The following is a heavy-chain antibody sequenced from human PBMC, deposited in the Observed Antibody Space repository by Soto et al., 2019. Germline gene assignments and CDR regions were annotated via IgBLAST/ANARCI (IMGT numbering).Heavy chain of an antibody. CDR1: GYTFSSYS. CDR2: INAAHGTT. D-gene: IGHD5-18*01. Sequence: QVHLVQSGTEVRRPGASVKVSCQTSGYTFSSYSIHWVRQAPGQGIEWMGWINAAHGTTKYSQKCQGRDTITMDTSXTXXXMELPTLRSEDTAVYYCARDYSMRVGYFEYWVEGSLVIVSS. V-gene: IGHV1-3*01. J-gene: IGHJ4*02. CDR3: ARDYSMRVGYFEY.